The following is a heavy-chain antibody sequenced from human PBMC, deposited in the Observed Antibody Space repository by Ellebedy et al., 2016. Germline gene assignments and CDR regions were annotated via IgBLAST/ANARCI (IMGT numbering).Heavy chain of an antibody. CDR1: GGSISSYY. CDR3: ARFSGLLEAFDI. V-gene: IGHV4-59*13. CDR2: IYYSGST. Sequence: SETLSLXXTVSGGSISSYYWSWIRQPPGKGLEWIGYIYYSGSTNYNPSLKSRVTISVDTSKNQFSLKLSSVTAADTAVYYCARFSGLLEAFDIWGQGTMVTVSS. J-gene: IGHJ3*02. D-gene: IGHD1-1*01.